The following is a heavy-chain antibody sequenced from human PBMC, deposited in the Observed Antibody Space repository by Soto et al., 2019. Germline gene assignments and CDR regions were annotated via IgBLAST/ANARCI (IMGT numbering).Heavy chain of an antibody. Sequence: QVQLVESGGGVVQPGGSLRLSCAASGFTFSSYGMHWVRQAPGKGLEWVAVISYDGSNKYYADSVKGRFTISRDNSKHTLYLQMNSLRAEDTAVYYCATIPLWLGELLGPYGMDVWGQGTTVTVSS. CDR2: ISYDGSNK. J-gene: IGHJ6*02. CDR1: GFTFSSYG. V-gene: IGHV3-30*03. D-gene: IGHD3-10*01. CDR3: ATIPLWLGELLGPYGMDV.